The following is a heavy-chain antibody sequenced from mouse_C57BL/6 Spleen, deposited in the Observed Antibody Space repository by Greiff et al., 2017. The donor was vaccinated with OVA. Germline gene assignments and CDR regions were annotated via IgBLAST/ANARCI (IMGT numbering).Heavy chain of an antibody. CDR1: GYTFTSYW. Sequence: QVQLKQSGAELVKPGASVKMSCKASGYTFTSYWITWVKQRPGQGLEWIGDIYPGSGSTNYNEKFKSKATLTVDTSSSTAYMQLSSLTSEDSAVYYCATATVVAVDYWGQGTTLTVSS. CDR2: IYPGSGST. J-gene: IGHJ2*01. V-gene: IGHV1-55*01. CDR3: ATATVVAVDY. D-gene: IGHD1-1*01.